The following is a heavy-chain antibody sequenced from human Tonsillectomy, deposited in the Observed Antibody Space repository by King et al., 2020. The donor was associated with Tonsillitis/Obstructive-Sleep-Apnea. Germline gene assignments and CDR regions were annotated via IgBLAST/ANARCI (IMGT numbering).Heavy chain of an antibody. CDR2: ISYDGSNK. CDR3: AKVRGGYYGMAV. V-gene: IGHV3-30*18. CDR1: GFTFSNYG. Sequence: VQLVESGGGVVQPGRSLRLSCAASGFTFSNYGMHWVRQAPGKGLEWVAVISYDGSNKYYADSVKGRFTISRDNSKNTLYLQMNSLRAEDTAVYYCAKVRGGYYGMAVWGQGTTVTVSS. J-gene: IGHJ6*02. D-gene: IGHD3-16*01.